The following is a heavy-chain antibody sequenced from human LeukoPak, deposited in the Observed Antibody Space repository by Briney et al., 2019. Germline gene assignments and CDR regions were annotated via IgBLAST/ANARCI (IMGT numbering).Heavy chain of an antibody. CDR3: ARHRDGYNS. CDR2: LNPNSGGT. Sequence: ASVTVSFMASGYTFTDYYMHWVRPAPGQGGEWIGWLNPNSGGTNSPQKFQGRVTMTRDTSISTAYMELSRLRSDDTAVYYCARHRDGYNSWGQGTLVTAPS. J-gene: IGHJ5*02. CDR1: GYTFTDYY. D-gene: IGHD5-24*01. V-gene: IGHV1-2*02.